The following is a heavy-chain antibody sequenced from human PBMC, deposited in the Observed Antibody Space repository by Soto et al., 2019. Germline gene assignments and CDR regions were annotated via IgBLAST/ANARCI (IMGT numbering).Heavy chain of an antibody. Sequence: ASVKVSCKASGYTFTDHYLHWVRQAPGQGLEWMGWINPNSGGTNYAQKFQGWVTMTRDTSITTAYMELSRLRPDDTAVYYCARDQVPAAIEKYYYYGMDVWCQGTTVTVSS. CDR2: INPNSGGT. J-gene: IGHJ6*02. CDR3: ARDQVPAAIEKYYYYGMDV. V-gene: IGHV1-2*04. D-gene: IGHD2-2*02. CDR1: GYTFTDHY.